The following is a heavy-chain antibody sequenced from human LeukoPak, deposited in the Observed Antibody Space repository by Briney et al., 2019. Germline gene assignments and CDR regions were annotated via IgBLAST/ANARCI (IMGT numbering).Heavy chain of an antibody. Sequence: SETLSLTCTLCGGSISSYHWSWIRQPPGKGLEWIGCIYNSGNTYYNTYLKSRVTISADTSNNQCSLRLSSVTAADTAVYYCARHTPGTTSDTWGQGTMVTVSS. CDR2: IYNSGNT. CDR1: GGSISSYH. D-gene: IGHD1-1*01. CDR3: ARHTPGTTSDT. J-gene: IGHJ3*02. V-gene: IGHV4-59*08.